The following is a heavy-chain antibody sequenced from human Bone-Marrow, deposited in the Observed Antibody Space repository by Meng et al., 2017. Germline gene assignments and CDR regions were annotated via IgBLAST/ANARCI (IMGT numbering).Heavy chain of an antibody. J-gene: IGHJ4*02. CDR2: MKSNVDGGTV. CDR1: GFTFSNAW. CDR3: TRDFDSGYGL. V-gene: IGHV3-15*05. Sequence: EVLLVESGGGFVKPGGSLRLSCAASGFTFSNAWMTWVRQAPGKGLEWIGRMKSNVDGGTVDYAAAVKGRFFISRDNAKNTLYLQLNSLRGEDTAVYYCTRDFDSGYGLWGQGTLVTVSS. D-gene: IGHD5-12*01.